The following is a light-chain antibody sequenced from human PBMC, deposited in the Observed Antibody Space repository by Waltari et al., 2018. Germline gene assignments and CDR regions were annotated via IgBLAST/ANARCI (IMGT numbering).Light chain of an antibody. CDR1: TNNVGYEG. J-gene: IGLJ3*02. V-gene: IGLV10-54*04. Sequence: QAGLPQPPSVSKGWRPTATLTCTADTNNVGYEGATWLQQHQGHPPKLLFYRNNKRPSGISERFSASRSGSTASLTITGLQTEDEADYYCSAWDRSLGAWVFGGGTKLTVL. CDR3: SAWDRSLGAWV. CDR2: RNN.